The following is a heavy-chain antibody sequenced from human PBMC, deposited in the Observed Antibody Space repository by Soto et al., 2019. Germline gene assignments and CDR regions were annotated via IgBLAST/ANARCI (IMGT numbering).Heavy chain of an antibody. CDR1: GGSISSYY. CDR2: IYYSGCA. CDR3: ARNYGWNVDS. Sequence: QVQLQESGPGLVRPSETLSLTCTVSGGSISSYYWSWIRQPPGKGLEWIVYIYYSGCANYTPPLKSRITITGGTSKNQSSLTLSSETAAATAVYYCARNYGWNVDSWGPGTLVTVSS. J-gene: IGHJ4*02. D-gene: IGHD4-17*01. V-gene: IGHV4-59*08.